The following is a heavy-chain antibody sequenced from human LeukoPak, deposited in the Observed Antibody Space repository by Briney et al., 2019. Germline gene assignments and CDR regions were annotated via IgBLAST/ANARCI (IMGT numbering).Heavy chain of an antibody. J-gene: IGHJ3*02. V-gene: IGHV4-39*07. Sequence: PSETLSLTCTVSGGSISSSSYYWGWIRQPPGRGLEWIGSFYISGSTYYNPSLKSRVTISADTSKKQFSLKMRSVTAADTAVYYCATIRGYSSYDGGAFDMWGQGTMVTVSS. CDR3: ATIRGYSSYDGGAFDM. CDR1: GGSISSSSYY. CDR2: FYISGST. D-gene: IGHD5-12*01.